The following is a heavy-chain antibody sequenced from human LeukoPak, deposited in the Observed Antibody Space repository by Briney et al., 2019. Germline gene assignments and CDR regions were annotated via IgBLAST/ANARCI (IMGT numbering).Heavy chain of an antibody. Sequence: SVKVSCKAFGGTFSSYGVSWVRQAPGQGLEWMGGIIPIFRTATYAQKFRGRVTITADESMSTAYMELSSLRSEDTAVYYCARSQRAGYNVYHFDYWGQGTLVTVSS. J-gene: IGHJ4*02. CDR1: GGTFSSYG. V-gene: IGHV1-69*13. D-gene: IGHD5-24*01. CDR2: IIPIFRTA. CDR3: ARSQRAGYNVYHFDY.